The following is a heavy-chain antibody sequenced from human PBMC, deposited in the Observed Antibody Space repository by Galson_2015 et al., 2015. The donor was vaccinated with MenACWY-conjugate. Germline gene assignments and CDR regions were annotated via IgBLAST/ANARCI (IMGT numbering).Heavy chain of an antibody. Sequence: SLRLSCAASGFTFTTYAMGWVRQAPGKGLEWVSAISNSGSSTYYADSVKSRFAISRDNSKNTLYLQMDSLRAEDTAVYYCAKCQRVSSNTWYTLNSWGQAPLVTVSS. CDR3: AKCQRVSSNTWYTLNS. CDR1: GFTFTTYA. J-gene: IGHJ5*02. D-gene: IGHD6-13*01. CDR2: ISNSGSST. V-gene: IGHV3-23*01.